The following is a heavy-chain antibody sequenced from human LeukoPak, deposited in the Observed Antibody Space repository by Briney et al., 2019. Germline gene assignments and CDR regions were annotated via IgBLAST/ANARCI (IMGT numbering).Heavy chain of an antibody. CDR2: ISAYNGNT. Sequence: ASVKVSCKASGYTFTSYGISWVRQAPGQGLEWMGWISAYNGNTNYAQKLQGRVTMTTDTSTSTAYMELRSLRSDDTAVYYCARDGRIAAAGTHYYYGMDVWGQGTTVTVSS. CDR1: GYTFTSYG. D-gene: IGHD6-13*01. V-gene: IGHV1-18*01. CDR3: ARDGRIAAAGTHYYYGMDV. J-gene: IGHJ6*02.